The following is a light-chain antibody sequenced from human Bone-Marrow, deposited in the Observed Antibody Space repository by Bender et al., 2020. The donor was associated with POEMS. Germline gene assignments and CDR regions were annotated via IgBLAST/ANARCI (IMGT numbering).Light chain of an antibody. CDR1: NIGSKN. Sequence: YELTQSVSGSVARGQRATITCEGTNIGSKNVHWYQQKPGQSPVLVTSRDSTRPSGIPERFPGSNSGNTATLTIRRAQAGDESDYYCQVWDSSHVIFGGGTKLTVL. V-gene: IGLV3-9*01. CDR2: RDS. CDR3: QVWDSSHVI. J-gene: IGLJ2*01.